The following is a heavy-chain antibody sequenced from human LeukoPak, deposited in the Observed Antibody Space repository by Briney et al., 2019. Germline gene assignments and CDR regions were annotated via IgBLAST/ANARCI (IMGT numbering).Heavy chain of an antibody. J-gene: IGHJ5*02. V-gene: IGHV4-30-2*01. D-gene: IGHD3-22*01. Sequence: PSETLSLTCAVSGGSISSGGYSWSWIRQPPGKGLEWIGYIYHSGSTYYNPSLKSRVTISVDRSKNQFSLKLSSVTAADTAVYYCARVNYYDSSGYHNWFDPWGQGTLVTVSS. CDR1: GGSISSGGYS. CDR2: IYHSGST. CDR3: ARVNYYDSSGYHNWFDP.